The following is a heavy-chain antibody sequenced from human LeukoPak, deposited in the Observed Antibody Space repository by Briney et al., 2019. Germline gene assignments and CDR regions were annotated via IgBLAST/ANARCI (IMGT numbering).Heavy chain of an antibody. CDR1: GYSFTTYW. J-gene: IGHJ4*02. CDR2: IYPGDSDT. V-gene: IGHV5-51*01. Sequence: GESLKISCKGSGYSFTTYWIGWVRQMPGKDLEWMGTIYPGDSDTRYSPSFQGQVTISADKSISTAYLQWSSLKASDTAMYYCARRGSSWTFDYWGQGTLVTVSS. D-gene: IGHD6-13*01. CDR3: ARRGSSWTFDY.